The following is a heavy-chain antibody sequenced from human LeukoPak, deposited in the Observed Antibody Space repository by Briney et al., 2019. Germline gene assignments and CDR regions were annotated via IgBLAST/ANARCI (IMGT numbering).Heavy chain of an antibody. CDR1: GFTFTSSA. V-gene: IGHV1-58*01. J-gene: IGHJ5*02. CDR2: IVVGSGNT. CDR3: AAARGYCSSTSCWNNWFDP. D-gene: IGHD2-2*01. Sequence: ASVTVSCKASGFTFTSSAVQWVRQARGQRREWIGWIVVGSGNTNYAQKFQERVTITRDMSTSTAYMELSSLRSEDTAVYYCAAARGYCSSTSCWNNWFDPWGQGTLVTVSS.